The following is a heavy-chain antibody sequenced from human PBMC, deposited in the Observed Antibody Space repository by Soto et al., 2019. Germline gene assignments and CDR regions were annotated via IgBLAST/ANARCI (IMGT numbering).Heavy chain of an antibody. V-gene: IGHV1-3*01. CDR2: INAGNGNT. CDR1: GYTFTSYA. J-gene: IGHJ5*02. D-gene: IGHD3-3*01. CDR3: ARDYRRAIYNWFDP. Sequence: ASVKVSCKASGYTFTSYAGHWVRQAPGQRLEWMGWINAGNGNTKYSQKFQGRVTITRDTSASTAYMELSSLRSEGTAVYYCARDYRRAIYNWFDPWGQGTLLTVSS.